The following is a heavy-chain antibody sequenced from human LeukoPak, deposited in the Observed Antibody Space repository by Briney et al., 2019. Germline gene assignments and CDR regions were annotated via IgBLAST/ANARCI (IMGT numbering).Heavy chain of an antibody. J-gene: IGHJ5*02. CDR2: IYYSGST. CDR3: ARDGAAAGVLGFDP. V-gene: IGHV4-31*03. Sequence: KSSETLSLTCTVSGGSISSGGCYWSWIRQHPGKGLEWIGYIYYSGSTYYNPSLKSRVTISVDTSKNQFSLKLSSVTAADTAVYYCARDGAAAGVLGFDPWGQGTLVTVSS. D-gene: IGHD6-13*01. CDR1: GGSISSGGCY.